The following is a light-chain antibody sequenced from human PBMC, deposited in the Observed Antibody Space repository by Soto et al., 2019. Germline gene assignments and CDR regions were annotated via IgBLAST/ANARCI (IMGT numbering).Light chain of an antibody. J-gene: IGLJ2*01. V-gene: IGLV2-14*01. CDR3: SSYTRSSTLVV. CDR1: NSDIGGYNY. CDR2: EVS. Sequence: QSVLTQPASVSGSPGQSVTISCTGSNSDIGGYNYVSWYQQHPGKAPKLMIYEVSNRPSGVSSRFSGSKSGNTASLTISGLQAEDEADYYCSSYTRSSTLVVFGGGTKLTVL.